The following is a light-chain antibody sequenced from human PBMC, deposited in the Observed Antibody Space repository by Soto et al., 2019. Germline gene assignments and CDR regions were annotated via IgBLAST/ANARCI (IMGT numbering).Light chain of an antibody. CDR3: QQYGNSPGT. V-gene: IGKV3-20*01. CDR2: GAS. Sequence: EIVLTQSPGTLSLSPGEIATRSCRASQSVSSSYLAWCQRKPGQAPRLLIYGASSRATGIPDRFSGSGSGTDFTLTISRLEPEDFAVYYCQQYGNSPGTFGQGTKVEIK. J-gene: IGKJ1*01. CDR1: QSVSSSY.